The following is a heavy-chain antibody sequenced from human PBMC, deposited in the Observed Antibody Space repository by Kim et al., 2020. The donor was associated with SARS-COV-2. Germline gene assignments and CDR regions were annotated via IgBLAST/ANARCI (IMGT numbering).Heavy chain of an antibody. J-gene: IGHJ6*02. CDR1: GGTFSSYA. Sequence: SVKVSCKASGGTFSSYAISWVRQAPGQGLEWMGGIIPIFGTANYAQKFQGRVTITADESTSTAYMELSSLRSEDTAVYYCAGSIFGYGYGMDVWGQGTTVTVSS. V-gene: IGHV1-69*13. CDR3: AGSIFGYGYGMDV. D-gene: IGHD3-3*01. CDR2: IIPIFGTA.